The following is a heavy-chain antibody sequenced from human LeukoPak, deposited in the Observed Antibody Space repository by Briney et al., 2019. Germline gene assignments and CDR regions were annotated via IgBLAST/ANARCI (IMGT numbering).Heavy chain of an antibody. V-gene: IGHV4-59*02. Sequence: PSETLSLTCTVSGDSVSSYYWSWIRQPPGKRLEWIGCIYYSESATYNPSLKSRVTISLDTSKNQFFLKLSSVTAADTAVYYCARKRSLDLWGERPLDTVSS. J-gene: IGHJ4*02. CDR2: IYYSESA. D-gene: IGHD3-9*01. CDR3: ARKRSLDL. CDR1: GDSVSSYY.